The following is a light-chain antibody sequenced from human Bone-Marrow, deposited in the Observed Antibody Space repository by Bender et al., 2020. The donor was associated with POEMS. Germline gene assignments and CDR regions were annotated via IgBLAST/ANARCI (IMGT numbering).Light chain of an antibody. CDR3: SSYTSGSTYV. J-gene: IGLJ1*01. CDR1: SSDIGAYNY. V-gene: IGLV2-14*01. Sequence: QSALTQPASVSGSPGQSITISCTGTSSDIGAYNYVSWFQQNPGKAPKLIIYDANNRPSGVSNRFSGSKSGNTASLTISGLQAEDEADYYCSSYTSGSTYVFGTGTKVTVL. CDR2: DAN.